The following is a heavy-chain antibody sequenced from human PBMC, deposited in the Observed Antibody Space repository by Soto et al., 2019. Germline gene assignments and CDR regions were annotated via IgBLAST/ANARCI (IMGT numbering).Heavy chain of an antibody. CDR3: ARVDSSGYQPFDY. V-gene: IGHV4-39*07. CDR2: IYYSGST. CDR1: GGSISSSSYY. D-gene: IGHD3-22*01. J-gene: IGHJ4*02. Sequence: SETLSLTCTVSGGSISSSSYYWGWIRQPPGKGLEWIGSIYYSGSTYYNPPLRSRVTISVDTSKNQFSLKLSSVTAADTAVYYCARVDSSGYQPFDYWGQGTLVTVSS.